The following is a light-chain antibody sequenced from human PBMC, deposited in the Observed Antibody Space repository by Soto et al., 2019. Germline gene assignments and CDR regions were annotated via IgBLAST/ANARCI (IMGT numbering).Light chain of an antibody. CDR3: CSYADSSTYV. V-gene: IGLV2-14*01. Sequence: QSVLTQPASLSGSPGQSITISCTGTSSDVGGYNYVSWYQQHPGKAPKLMIYDVTNRPSGVSNRFSGSKSGNTASLTISGLQAEDEADYYCCSYADSSTYVFGTGTKVTVL. J-gene: IGLJ1*01. CDR1: SSDVGGYNY. CDR2: DVT.